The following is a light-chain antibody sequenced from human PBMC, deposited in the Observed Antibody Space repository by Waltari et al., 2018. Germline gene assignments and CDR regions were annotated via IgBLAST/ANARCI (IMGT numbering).Light chain of an antibody. CDR2: AAS. V-gene: IGKV1-39*01. Sequence: DIQMTQSPSSLSASVGDRVTITCRASQSISSYLSWYQQKPGRAHKLLIYAASSLESGVPSRFSGSGSGRDVTLIISSLQPEDFATYSCQQSYSQTRTFGQGTKVEI. CDR1: QSISSY. CDR3: QQSYSQTRT. J-gene: IGKJ1*01.